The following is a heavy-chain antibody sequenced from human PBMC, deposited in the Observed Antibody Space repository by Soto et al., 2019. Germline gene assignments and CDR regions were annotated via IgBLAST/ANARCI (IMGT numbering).Heavy chain of an antibody. V-gene: IGHV1-24*01. CDR2: FDPEDGET. J-gene: IGHJ6*02. Sequence: WVRQXXGKGLVWMGGFDPEDGETIYAQKFQGRVTMTEDTSTDTAYMELSSLRSEDTAVYYCATGRRTTGTTGYYYYGMDVWGQGTTVTVSS. CDR3: ATGRRTTGTTGYYYYGMDV. D-gene: IGHD1-1*01.